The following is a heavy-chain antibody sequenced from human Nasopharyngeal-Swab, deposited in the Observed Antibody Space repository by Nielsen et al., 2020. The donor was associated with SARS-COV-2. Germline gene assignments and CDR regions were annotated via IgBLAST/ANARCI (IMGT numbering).Heavy chain of an antibody. V-gene: IGHV3-23*01. J-gene: IGHJ3*02. CDR3: AKDTALYLAFDI. CDR2: ISGSGGST. Sequence: GGSLRLFCAASGFTFSSYAMSWVRQAPGKGLEWVSAISGSGGSTYYADSVKGRFTISRDNSKNTLYLQMNSLRAEDTAVYYCAKDTALYLAFDIWGQGTMVTVSS. CDR1: GFTFSSYA. D-gene: IGHD3-9*01.